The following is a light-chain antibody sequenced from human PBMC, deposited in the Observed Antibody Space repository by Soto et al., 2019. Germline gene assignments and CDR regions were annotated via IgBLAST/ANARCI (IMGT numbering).Light chain of an antibody. J-gene: IGLJ1*01. Sequence: QSVLTQPRSVSGSPGQSVTISCTGTSSDVGGYKLSPGTNSTQAKAPTFMIYEVSKRPSGVPDRFSGSKSGNTAFLTISGLQAEDEADYYCCSYAGFYTSVFGTGTKLTVL. V-gene: IGLV2-11*01. CDR2: EVS. CDR1: SSDVGGYK. CDR3: CSYAGFYTSV.